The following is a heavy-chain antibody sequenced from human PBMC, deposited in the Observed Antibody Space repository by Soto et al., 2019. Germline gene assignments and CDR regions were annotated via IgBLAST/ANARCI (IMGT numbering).Heavy chain of an antibody. CDR1: GGTFSSYA. J-gene: IGHJ4*02. CDR2: IIPIFGTA. CDR3: ARGPDYYGSGRGGRFDY. V-gene: IGHV1-69*13. Sequence: SVKVSCKASGGTFSSYAISWVRQAPGQGLEWMGGIIPIFGTANYAQKFQGRVTITADESTSTAYMELSSLRSEDTAVYYCARGPDYYGSGRGGRFDYWGQGTLVTVSS. D-gene: IGHD3-10*01.